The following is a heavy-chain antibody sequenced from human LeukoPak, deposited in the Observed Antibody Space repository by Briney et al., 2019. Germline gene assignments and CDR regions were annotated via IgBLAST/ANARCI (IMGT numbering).Heavy chain of an antibody. D-gene: IGHD4-17*01. Sequence: GGSLRLSCAASGITFSSYEMNWVRQAPGKGLEWVSCISSSGSRRYYADSVKGRFTISRDNAKNSLYLQMNSLRAEDTAVYYCARDLDGDFNYWGQGTLVTVSS. V-gene: IGHV3-48*03. CDR1: GITFSSYE. J-gene: IGHJ4*02. CDR2: ISSSGSRR. CDR3: ARDLDGDFNY.